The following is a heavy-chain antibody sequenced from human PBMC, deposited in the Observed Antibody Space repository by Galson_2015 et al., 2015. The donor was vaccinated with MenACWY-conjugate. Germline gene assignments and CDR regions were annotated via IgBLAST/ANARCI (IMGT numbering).Heavy chain of an antibody. D-gene: IGHD2-15*01. CDR3: AIVRVGYCDGGTCYGLDV. CDR2: FDPEEGEI. CDR1: GYSLSDLS. V-gene: IGHV1-24*01. J-gene: IGHJ6*02. Sequence: SVKVSCKVSGYSLSDLSMHWVRQAPGRGLEWMGGFDPEEGEIIYGANFQGRVTLSEDSSTDTAYMEFSSLRSEDTAVYFCAIVRVGYCDGGTCYGLDVWGQGTTVTVSS.